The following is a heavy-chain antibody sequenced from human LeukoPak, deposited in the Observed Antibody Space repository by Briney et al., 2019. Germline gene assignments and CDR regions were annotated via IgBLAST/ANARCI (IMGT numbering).Heavy chain of an antibody. J-gene: IGHJ4*02. CDR2: IYYSGST. CDR1: GGSFSSYY. V-gene: IGHV4-59*01. D-gene: IGHD3-10*01. Sequence: SETLSLTCAVYGGSFSSYYWSWIRQPPGKGLEWIGYIYYSGSTNYNPSLKSRVTISVDTSKNQFSLKLSSVTAADTAVYYCARGASGAPDPFDYWGQGTLVTVSS. CDR3: ARGASGAPDPFDY.